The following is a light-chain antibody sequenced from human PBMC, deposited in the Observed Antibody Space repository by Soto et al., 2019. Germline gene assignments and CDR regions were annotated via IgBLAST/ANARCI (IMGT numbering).Light chain of an antibody. CDR3: QQYDNAPLT. Sequence: DIQMTQAPSSLSASVGDRVTITCRARQDISTYLAWYQQKPGKVPKLLISAAYTLQSGVPPRFSGSGSGTDFTLTISSLQPEDVATYYGQQYDNAPLTFGGGTKVEIK. CDR2: AAY. J-gene: IGKJ4*01. V-gene: IGKV1-27*01. CDR1: QDISTY.